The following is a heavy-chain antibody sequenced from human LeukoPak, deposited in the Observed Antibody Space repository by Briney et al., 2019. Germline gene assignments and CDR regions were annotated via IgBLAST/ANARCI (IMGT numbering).Heavy chain of an antibody. J-gene: IGHJ5*02. CDR2: IYYSGST. Sequence: SETLSLTCTVSGGSISSGDYYWSWIRQPPGKGLEWIGYIYYSGSTYYNPSLKSRVTISVDTSKNQFSLKLSSVTAADTAVYYCARHLGYSSGWGYPLRFDPWGQGTLVTVSS. D-gene: IGHD6-19*01. CDR3: ARHLGYSSGWGYPLRFDP. V-gene: IGHV4-30-4*01. CDR1: GGSISSGDYY.